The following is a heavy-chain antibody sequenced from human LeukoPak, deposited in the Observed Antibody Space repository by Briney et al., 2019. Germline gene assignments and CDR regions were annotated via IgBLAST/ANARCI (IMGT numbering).Heavy chain of an antibody. CDR1: GFTVSETY. J-gene: IGHJ4*02. D-gene: IGHD1-26*01. V-gene: IGHV3-53*01. CDR3: AKSLVRWAFDY. CDR2: LYSGGTT. Sequence: GGSLRLSCAASGFTVSETYMSWVRQAPGKGLEWVALLYSGGTTHYADSVKGRFTISRDNSKNTLYLQMNSLRAEDTALYFCAKSLVRWAFDYWGQGALVSVSS.